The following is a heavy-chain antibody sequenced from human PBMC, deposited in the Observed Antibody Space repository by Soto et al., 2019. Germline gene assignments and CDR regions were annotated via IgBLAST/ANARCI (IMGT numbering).Heavy chain of an antibody. CDR2: IWYDGSNK. D-gene: IGHD2-21*02. V-gene: IGHV3-33*06. CDR1: GFSFSNYG. J-gene: IGHJ6*02. Sequence: PGGSLRLSCAASGFSFSNYGMYWVRQAPGKGLEWVAVIWYDGSNKYYADSVKGRFTISRDNSKNTLYLQMNSLRVEDTAVYYCAKDWAYCGGDCYAYYYYGMDVWGQGTTVTVSS. CDR3: AKDWAYCGGDCYAYYYYGMDV.